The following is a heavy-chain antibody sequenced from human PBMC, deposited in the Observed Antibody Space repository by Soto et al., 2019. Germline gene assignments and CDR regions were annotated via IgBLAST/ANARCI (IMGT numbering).Heavy chain of an antibody. V-gene: IGHV3-23*01. Sequence: EVQLLESGGILVQPGGSLRLSCAASGFTFNNYAMNWVRQAPGKGLEWVSTISDSGATYYADSVKGRFTISRDNSKNTLYQQMSILRVEDTAIYFCAKGVDGPHCTRTSCLFYYDYWGQGTLVTVSS. D-gene: IGHD2-2*01. CDR3: AKGVDGPHCTRTSCLFYYDY. CDR2: ISDSGAT. J-gene: IGHJ4*02. CDR1: GFTFNNYA.